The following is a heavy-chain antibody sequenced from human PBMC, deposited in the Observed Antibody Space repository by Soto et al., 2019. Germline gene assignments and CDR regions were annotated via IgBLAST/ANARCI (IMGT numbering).Heavy chain of an antibody. CDR1: GYXFTSYW. V-gene: IGHV5-51*01. Sequence: PXEXLKISCKSSGYXFTSYWLVWVRHMPGKGLEWMGIIYPGDSDTRYSPSFQGHVTISADKSISTAYLQLSSLKASDNAMYYCARLRGGAYSLDYWGQGTLVTVSS. D-gene: IGHD5-18*01. CDR3: ARLRGGAYSLDY. CDR2: IYPGDSDT. J-gene: IGHJ4*02.